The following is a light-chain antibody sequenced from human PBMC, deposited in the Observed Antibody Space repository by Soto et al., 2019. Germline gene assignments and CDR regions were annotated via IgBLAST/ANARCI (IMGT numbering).Light chain of an antibody. CDR1: QSISSY. J-gene: IGKJ1*01. V-gene: IGKV1-39*01. CDR3: QQSYSTPPGWT. CDR2: AAS. Sequence: DIQMTQSPSSLSASVGDRVTITCRASQSISSYLNWYQQKPGKAPKLLIYAASSLQSGVPSRFSGSGSRTDFTLTISSLQPEDFATYYCQQSYSTPPGWTFGQGTKVDIK.